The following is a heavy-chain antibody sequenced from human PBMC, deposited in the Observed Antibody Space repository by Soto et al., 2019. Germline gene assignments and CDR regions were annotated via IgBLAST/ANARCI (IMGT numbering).Heavy chain of an antibody. Sequence: QVQLVESGRGVVQPGRSLRLSCAASGFTFSTYGMHWVRQAPGRGLEWVAVISYDGSNKYYADSVKGRFTISRDNSKNTLYLQMNSLRAEDTAVYYGAKGGRIGYYYGMDVWGQGTTVTVSS. CDR2: ISYDGSNK. J-gene: IGHJ6*02. CDR3: AKGGRIGYYYGMDV. D-gene: IGHD3-10*01. CDR1: GFTFSTYG. V-gene: IGHV3-30*18.